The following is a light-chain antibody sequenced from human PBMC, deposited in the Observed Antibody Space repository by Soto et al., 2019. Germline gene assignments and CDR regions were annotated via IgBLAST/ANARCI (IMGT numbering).Light chain of an antibody. V-gene: IGKV1-39*01. CDR3: QQSYSTPFT. J-gene: IGKJ3*01. Sequence: DIQMTQSPPSLSASVGDRVTITCRASQNIDNKLNWYQQKPGKAPKLVSYVVSHLQGGVPSRCSGSGSGTDFTLAISSLQPEDFATYYCQQSYSTPFTFGPGTKVDVK. CDR2: VVS. CDR1: QNIDNK.